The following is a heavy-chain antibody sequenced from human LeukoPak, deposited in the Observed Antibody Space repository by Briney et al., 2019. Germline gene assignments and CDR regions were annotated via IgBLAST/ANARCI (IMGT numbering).Heavy chain of an antibody. V-gene: IGHV4-34*01. CDR2: INHSGAT. CDR3: ARGIYVVYYFDY. Sequence: SETLSLTCAVYGGSLSGYYWSWIRQPPGKGLEWIGEINHSGATNYNPSLKSRVTIAVDTSKNQFSLRLSSVTAADTAMYYCARGIYVVYYFDYWGQGALVTVSS. CDR1: GGSLSGYY. J-gene: IGHJ4*02. D-gene: IGHD3-16*01.